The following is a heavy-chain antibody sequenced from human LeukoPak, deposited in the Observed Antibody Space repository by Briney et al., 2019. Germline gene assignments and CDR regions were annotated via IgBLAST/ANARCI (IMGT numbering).Heavy chain of an antibody. D-gene: IGHD4-17*01. CDR3: AKTTTMDV. CDR2: ISGSGDGT. CDR1: GFTFSNYA. Sequence: GGSLRLSCAASGFTFSNYAMSWVRQAPGKGLEWVSSISGSGDGTYYADSVKGRFTFSRDNSKNTLDLQMSSLRAEDTAVYHCAKTTTMDVWGKGTTVTVSS. V-gene: IGHV3-23*01. J-gene: IGHJ6*03.